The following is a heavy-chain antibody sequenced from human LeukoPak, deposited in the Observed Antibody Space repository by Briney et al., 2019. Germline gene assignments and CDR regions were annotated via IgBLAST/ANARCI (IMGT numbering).Heavy chain of an antibody. CDR3: AREVAGTWAFDI. J-gene: IGHJ3*02. V-gene: IGHV6-1*01. D-gene: IGHD6-19*01. CDR2: TYYRSKWYS. CDR1: GDSVSSVRAA. Sequence: SQTLSLTCAISGDSVSSVRAAWNWIRQSPSRGLQWLGRTYYRSKWYSEYAVSVKSRISINPGTSKNQFSLQLNSVTPEDTAVYYCAREVAGTWAFDIWGQGTMVTVS.